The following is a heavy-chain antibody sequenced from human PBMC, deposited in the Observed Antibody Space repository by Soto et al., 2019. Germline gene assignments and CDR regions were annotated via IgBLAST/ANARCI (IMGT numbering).Heavy chain of an antibody. Sequence: SETLSLTCTVSGASVSGFYWSWIRKSAGKGLEWIGRIYATGTTDYNPSLKSRVMMSVDTSKKQFSLKLRSVTAADTAVYYCVRDGTKTLRDWFDPWGQGISVTVSS. CDR3: VRDGTKTLRDWFDP. CDR2: IYATGTT. J-gene: IGHJ5*02. V-gene: IGHV4-4*07. D-gene: IGHD1-1*01. CDR1: GASVSGFY.